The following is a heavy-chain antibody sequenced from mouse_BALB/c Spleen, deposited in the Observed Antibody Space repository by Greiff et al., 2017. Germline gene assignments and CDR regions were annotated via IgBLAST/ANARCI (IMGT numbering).Heavy chain of an antibody. J-gene: IGHJ3*01. CDR2: IWSGGST. CDR3: ARNGDYGSSGFAY. V-gene: IGHV2-2*02. D-gene: IGHD1-1*01. Sequence: VQLQQSGPGLVQPSQSLSITCTVSGFSLTSYGVHWVRQSPGKGLEWLGVIWSGGSTDYNAAFISRLSISKDNSKSQVFFKMNSLQANDTAIYYCARNGDYGSSGFAYWGQGTLVTVSA. CDR1: GFSLTSYG.